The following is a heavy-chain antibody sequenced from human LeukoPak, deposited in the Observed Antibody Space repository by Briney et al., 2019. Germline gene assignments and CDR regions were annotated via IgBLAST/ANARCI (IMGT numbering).Heavy chain of an antibody. CDR3: ARRRGLTAAGTRDYYYYLDV. V-gene: IGHV4-61*02. Sequence: SETLSLTCTVSGGSISSGSYYWSWIRQPAGKGLEWIGRIYTSGSTNNNPSLKSRVTISVDTSKNQFSLKLSSVTAADTAVYYCARRRGLTAAGTRDYYYYLDVWGKGTTVTVSS. CDR2: IYTSGST. J-gene: IGHJ6*03. CDR1: GGSISSGSYY. D-gene: IGHD6-13*01.